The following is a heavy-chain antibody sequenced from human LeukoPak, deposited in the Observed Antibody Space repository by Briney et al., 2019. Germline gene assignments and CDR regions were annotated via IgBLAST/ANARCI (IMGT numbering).Heavy chain of an antibody. CDR2: IYYSGVT. V-gene: IGHV4-31*03. D-gene: IGHD1-14*01. Sequence: KPSETLSLTCTVSGGSISSGGYYWSWIPQHPGEGVQWIGYIYYSGVTYYNPSLKSRATISLDTSKNQFSLKLSSVTAADTAVYYCARWRGEGNSDHAGYFDYWGQGTLVTVSS. J-gene: IGHJ4*02. CDR1: GGSISSGGYY. CDR3: ARWRGEGNSDHAGYFDY.